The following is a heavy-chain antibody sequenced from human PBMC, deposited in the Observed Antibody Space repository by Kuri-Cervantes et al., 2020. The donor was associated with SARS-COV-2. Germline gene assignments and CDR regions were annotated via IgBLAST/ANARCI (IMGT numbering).Heavy chain of an antibody. CDR2: ISGSGGST. V-gene: IGHV3-23*01. CDR1: GFTFSSYA. J-gene: IGHJ4*02. D-gene: IGHD3-10*01. Sequence: GESLKISCAASGFTFSSYAMSWVRQAPGEGLEWVSAISGSGGSTYYADSVKGRFTISRDNSKNTLYLQMNSLRAEDTAVYYCAKTTMVQGVIISGWIDYWGQGTLVTVSS. CDR3: AKTTMVQGVIISGWIDY.